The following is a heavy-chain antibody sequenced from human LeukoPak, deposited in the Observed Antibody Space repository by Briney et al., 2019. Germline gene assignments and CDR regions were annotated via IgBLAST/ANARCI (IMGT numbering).Heavy chain of an antibody. Sequence: ASVKVSCKASGYTSTSPDINWVRQATGRGLEWLGWMNPRDNTGYAQKFQGRVTLTRDKSINTAYMELSSLRSEDTAVCYCARYTQPYGFDIWGQGTMVTVSA. CDR1: GYTSTSPD. J-gene: IGHJ3*02. D-gene: IGHD5-18*01. CDR2: MNPRDNT. V-gene: IGHV1-8*01. CDR3: ARYTQPYGFDI.